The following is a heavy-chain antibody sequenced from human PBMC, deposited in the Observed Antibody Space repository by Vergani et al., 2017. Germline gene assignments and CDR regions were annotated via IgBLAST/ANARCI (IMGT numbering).Heavy chain of an antibody. CDR1: GDSISSFY. J-gene: IGHJ4*02. CDR3: ARDITDY. V-gene: IGHV4-59*01. D-gene: IGHD1-14*01. CDR2: ISYSGST. Sequence: QVQLQESGPGLVKPSETLSLTCTVSGDSISSFYWSWIRQPPGTGLEWIGYISYSGSTNYNPSLKIRVTISVDTSKNQFSLKPSSVTAADTAVYYCARDITDYWGQGTLVTVSS.